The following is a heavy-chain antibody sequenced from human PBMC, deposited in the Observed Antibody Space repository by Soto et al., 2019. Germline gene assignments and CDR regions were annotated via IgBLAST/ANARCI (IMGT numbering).Heavy chain of an antibody. CDR1: GYTFTSYD. CDR3: ARASYDYGDYADY. V-gene: IGHV1-8*01. D-gene: IGHD4-17*01. CDR2: MNPNSGNT. J-gene: IGHJ4*02. Sequence: ASVKVSCKASGYTFTSYDINWVRQATGQGLEWMGWMNPNSGNTGYAQKFQGRVTMTRNTSISTAYMELSSLRSEDTAVYHCARASYDYGDYADYWGQGTLVTVSS.